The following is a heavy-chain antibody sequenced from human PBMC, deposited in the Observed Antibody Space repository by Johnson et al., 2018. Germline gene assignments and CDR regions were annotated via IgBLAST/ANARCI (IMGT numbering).Heavy chain of an antibody. Sequence: VQLVESGGGLVQPGGSLRLSCAASGFTFSSYAMSWVRQAPGKGLEWVSAISGSGGSKYYADSVKGRFTIPRYNPKNKLYLQMNSLRAEDTAVYYCAKDGRLLRYFDWAFICQHWGQGTRVTVSS. CDR2: ISGSGGSK. CDR3: AKDGRLLRYFDWAFICQH. V-gene: IGHV3-23*04. CDR1: GFTFSSYA. J-gene: IGHJ1*01. D-gene: IGHD3-9*01.